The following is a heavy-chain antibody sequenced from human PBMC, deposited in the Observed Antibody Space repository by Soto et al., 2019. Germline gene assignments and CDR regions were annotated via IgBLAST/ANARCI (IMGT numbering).Heavy chain of an antibody. Sequence: ASVKVSCKASGYTFTSYGISWVRQAPGQGLEWMGWISAYNGNTNYAQKLQGRVTMTTDTSTSTAYMELGRLRSDDTDVYYCATSSYYDFWSGHRANWFDPWGQGTLVTVSS. CDR3: ATSSYYDFWSGHRANWFDP. J-gene: IGHJ5*02. CDR1: GYTFTSYG. V-gene: IGHV1-18*04. CDR2: ISAYNGNT. D-gene: IGHD3-3*01.